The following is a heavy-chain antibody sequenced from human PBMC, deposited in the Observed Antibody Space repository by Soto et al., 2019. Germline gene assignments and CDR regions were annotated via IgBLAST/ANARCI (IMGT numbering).Heavy chain of an antibody. D-gene: IGHD6-13*01. CDR1: GGSISSYY. CDR3: ARDPPIAPAGSNLGYSQH. Sequence: ASETLSLTCTVSGGSISSYYWSWIRQPPGKGLEWIGYIYYSGSTNYNPSLKSRVTISVDTSRNQFSLKLSSVTAADTAVYYCARDPPIAPAGSNLGYSQHWGQATRVTV. J-gene: IGHJ1*01. CDR2: IYYSGST. V-gene: IGHV4-59*01.